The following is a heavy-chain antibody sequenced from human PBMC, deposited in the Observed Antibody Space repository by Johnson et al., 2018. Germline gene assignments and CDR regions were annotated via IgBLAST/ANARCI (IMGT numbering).Heavy chain of an antibody. J-gene: IGHJ3*02. CDR3: ARGPNDYRDSFDI. Sequence: VQLQESGGGLVQPGGSLKLSCAASGFTFGGPAIHWVRQASGKGLEWVGRIRNKANNYPTAYAASVEDRFTVSRDDSGNTAYLQMNSLKTEDTAVYYCARGPNDYRDSFDIWGQGTMVTVSS. CDR1: GFTFGGPA. V-gene: IGHV3-73*02. D-gene: IGHD4-11*01. CDR2: IRNKANNYPT.